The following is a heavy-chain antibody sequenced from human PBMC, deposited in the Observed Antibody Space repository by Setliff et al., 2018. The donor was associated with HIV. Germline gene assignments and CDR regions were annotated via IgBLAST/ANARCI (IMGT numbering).Heavy chain of an antibody. Sequence: GASVKVSCKASGYTFSEYAIHWVRQAPGQRLEWMGRIDTDNGYRRYSPKLQGRVTITKDTSANTAYMELGGLRSEGTAVYYCARWCAAAGCYPAIYHFDSWGQGALVTVS. D-gene: IGHD2-2*01. CDR1: GYTFSEYA. J-gene: IGHJ4*02. CDR2: IDTDNGYR. CDR3: ARWCAAAGCYPAIYHFDS. V-gene: IGHV1-3*04.